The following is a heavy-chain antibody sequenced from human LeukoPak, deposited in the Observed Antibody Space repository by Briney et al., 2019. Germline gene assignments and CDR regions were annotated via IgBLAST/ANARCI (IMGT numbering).Heavy chain of an antibody. CDR3: ARWGYYYDTFAAY. Sequence: PSETLSLTCTVSGGSIGSSSYYWGWIRQPPGKGLEWIGSIYYSGSTYYNPSLKSRVTISIDTSKNQFSLKLSSVTAADTAVYYCARWGYYYDTFAAYWRQGTLVTVSS. CDR2: IYYSGST. V-gene: IGHV4-39*01. CDR1: GGSIGSSSYY. J-gene: IGHJ4*02. D-gene: IGHD3-22*01.